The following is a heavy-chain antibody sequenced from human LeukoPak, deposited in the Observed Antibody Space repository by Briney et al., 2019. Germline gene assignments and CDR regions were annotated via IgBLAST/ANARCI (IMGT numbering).Heavy chain of an antibody. Sequence: PGGSLRLSCAVSGLTFSSYGMHWVRQAPGKGLEWVAVISYDGSNKYYADSAKGRFTISRDNSKNTLYLQMNSLRAEDTAVYYCAKASNSGSHPYYFDYWGQGTLVTVSS. D-gene: IGHD1-26*01. CDR3: AKASNSGSHPYYFDY. CDR2: ISYDGSNK. J-gene: IGHJ4*02. CDR1: GLTFSSYG. V-gene: IGHV3-30*18.